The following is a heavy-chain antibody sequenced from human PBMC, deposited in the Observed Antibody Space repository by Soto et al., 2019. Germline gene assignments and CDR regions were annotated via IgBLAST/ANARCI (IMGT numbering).Heavy chain of an antibody. J-gene: IGHJ4*02. Sequence: QVQLVESGGGVVRPGRSLSLSCAASGLTFSSYAMHWVRQAPGKGLGWVAVISYEGSNKYYADSVKGRFTISRDNSKNTLYLQMNSLRAEDTAVYYCAKSPPVVVPAAIAYYTDYWGQGTLVTVSS. CDR3: AKSPPVVVPAAIAYYTDY. D-gene: IGHD2-2*01. CDR2: ISYEGSNK. V-gene: IGHV3-30*18. CDR1: GLTFSSYA.